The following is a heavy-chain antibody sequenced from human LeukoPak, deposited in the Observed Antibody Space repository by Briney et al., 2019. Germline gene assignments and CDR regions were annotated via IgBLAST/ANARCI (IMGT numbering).Heavy chain of an antibody. D-gene: IGHD1-26*01. CDR1: GGSISSYY. V-gene: IGHV4-59*01. CDR2: IYYSGST. CDR3: ARGELVVDY. Sequence: SETLSLTCTVSGGSISSYYWSWIRQPPGKGLEWIGYIYYSGSTNYNPSLKSRVTISVDTSRNLFSLKLSSVTAADTAVYYCARGELVVDYWGQGTLVTVSS. J-gene: IGHJ4*02.